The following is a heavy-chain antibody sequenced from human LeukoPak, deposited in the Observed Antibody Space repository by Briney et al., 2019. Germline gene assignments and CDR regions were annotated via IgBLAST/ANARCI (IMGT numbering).Heavy chain of an antibody. Sequence: PSETLSLTCAVYGGSFSGYYWSWIRQPPGKGLEWIGDINHSGSTNYNPSLKSRVTISVDTTKNQFSLKLSSVTAADTAVYYCARGVRADGVKSREKRRYFDLWGRGTLVIVSS. CDR3: ARGVRADGVKSREKRRYFDL. V-gene: IGHV4-34*01. CDR1: GGSFSGYY. CDR2: INHSGST. J-gene: IGHJ2*01. D-gene: IGHD1-26*01.